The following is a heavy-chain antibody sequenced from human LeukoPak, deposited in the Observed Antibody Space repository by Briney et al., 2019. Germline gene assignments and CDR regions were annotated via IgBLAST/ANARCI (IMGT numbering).Heavy chain of an antibody. CDR3: AREARRVFGLVIYEDYFDY. CDR1: GGSISSGSYY. V-gene: IGHV4-61*02. D-gene: IGHD3-3*01. CDR2: IYTSGST. J-gene: IGHJ4*02. Sequence: SQTLSLTCTVSGGSISSGSYYWSWIRQPAGKGLEWIGRIYTSGSTNYNPSLKSRVTISVDTSKNQFSLNLSSVAAADTAVYYCAREARRVFGLVIYEDYFDYWGQGTLVTVSS.